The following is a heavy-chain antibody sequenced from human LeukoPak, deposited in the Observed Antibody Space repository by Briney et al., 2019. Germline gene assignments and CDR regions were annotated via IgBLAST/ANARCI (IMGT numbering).Heavy chain of an antibody. J-gene: IGHJ3*02. CDR1: GFTFSSYS. Sequence: GGSLRLSCAASGFTFSSYSMNWVRQAPGKGLEWVSSISSSSSYIYYADSVRGRFTISRDNAKNSMYLQMNSLRAEDTAVYYCAREGTHDAFDIWGQGTMVTVSS. CDR2: ISSSSSYI. D-gene: IGHD3-10*01. V-gene: IGHV3-21*01. CDR3: AREGTHDAFDI.